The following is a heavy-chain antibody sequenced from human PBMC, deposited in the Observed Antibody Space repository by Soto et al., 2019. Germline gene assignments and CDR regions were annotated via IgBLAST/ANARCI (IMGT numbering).Heavy chain of an antibody. D-gene: IGHD3-10*01. CDR1: GFTFSDYY. J-gene: IGHJ4*02. CDR2: ISSSGSTI. V-gene: IGHV3-11*01. CDR3: PRSLPYGNYYFDF. Sequence: GGSLRLSCAASGFTFSDYYMTWIRQAPGKGLEWLSSISSSGSTISYADSVKGRFIISRDNAKNSLYLELNSLRAEDTAVYYCPRSLPYGNYYFDFWGQGTLVTVSS.